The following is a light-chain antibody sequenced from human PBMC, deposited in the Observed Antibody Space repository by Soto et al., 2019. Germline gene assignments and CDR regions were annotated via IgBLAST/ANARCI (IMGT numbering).Light chain of an antibody. CDR1: QSISNN. Sequence: DIQMTQSPSSLFASVGDRVTITCRASQSISNNLGWYQQKPGQAPKRLIYGTSKLQHGAPSRFSGSGSGTEFTLTITSLQPEDFATFYCLQHDTYPRTFGQGTKVEIK. V-gene: IGKV1-17*01. CDR2: GTS. J-gene: IGKJ1*01. CDR3: LQHDTYPRT.